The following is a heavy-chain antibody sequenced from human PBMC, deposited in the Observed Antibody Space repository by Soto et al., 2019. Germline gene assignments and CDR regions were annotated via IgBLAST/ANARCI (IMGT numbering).Heavy chain of an antibody. D-gene: IGHD3-3*01. CDR1: GFTFSSYA. V-gene: IGHV3-23*01. CDR3: AKDMQTYYDFWSGSQNYGMDV. CDR2: ISGSGGSA. Sequence: GGSLRLSCAASGFTFSSYAMSWVRQAPGKGLEWVSAISGSGGSAYYADSVKGRFTISRDNSKNTLYLQMNSLRAEDTAVYYCAKDMQTYYDFWSGSQNYGMDVWGQGTTVTVSS. J-gene: IGHJ6*02.